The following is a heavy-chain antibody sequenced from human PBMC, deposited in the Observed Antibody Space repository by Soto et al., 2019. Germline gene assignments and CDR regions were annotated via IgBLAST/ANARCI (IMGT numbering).Heavy chain of an antibody. CDR1: GFTFSSYS. Sequence: GGSLRLSCAASGFTFSSYSMNWVRQAPGKGLEWVSSISSSSSYIYYADSVKGRFTISRDNAKNSLYLQMNSLRAEDTAVYYCAREKDYDFWSGFADYMDVWGKGTTVTVSS. CDR2: ISSSSSYI. V-gene: IGHV3-21*01. CDR3: AREKDYDFWSGFADYMDV. J-gene: IGHJ6*03. D-gene: IGHD3-3*01.